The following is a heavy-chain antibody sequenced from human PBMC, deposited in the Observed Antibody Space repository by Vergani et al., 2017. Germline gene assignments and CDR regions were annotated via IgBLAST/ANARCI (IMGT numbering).Heavy chain of an antibody. V-gene: IGHV4-39*01. CDR1: GGSISSSSYY. Sequence: QLQLQESGPGLVKPSETLSLTCTVSGGSISSSSYYWGWIRQPPGKGLEWIGSIYYSGSTYYNPSLKSRVTISVDTSKNQFSLKLSSVTAADTAVYYCARHVDRMDAFDLWGQGTMVTVSS. CDR3: ARHVDRMDAFDL. D-gene: IGHD5-12*01. CDR2: IYYSGST. J-gene: IGHJ3*01.